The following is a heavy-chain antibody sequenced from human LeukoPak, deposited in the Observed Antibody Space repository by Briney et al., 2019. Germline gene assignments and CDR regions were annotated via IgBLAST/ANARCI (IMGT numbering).Heavy chain of an antibody. V-gene: IGHV3-74*01. CDR3: ARVNYDSSGYSYYYYHYMDV. CDR1: GFTFSSYW. Sequence: GGSLRLSCAASGFTFSSYWMHWVRQAPWKELVWVSRINSDGSSTTYADSVKGRFTISRDNAKNTVYLQMNSLRAEDTAIYYCARVNYDSSGYSYYYYHYMDVWGKGTTVTVSS. D-gene: IGHD3-22*01. CDR2: INSDGSST. J-gene: IGHJ6*03.